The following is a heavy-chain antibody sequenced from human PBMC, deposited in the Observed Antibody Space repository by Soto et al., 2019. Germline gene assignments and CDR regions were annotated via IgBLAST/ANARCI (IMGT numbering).Heavy chain of an antibody. J-gene: IGHJ6*03. CDR1: GFTFSSYA. D-gene: IGHD2-8*01. Sequence: EVQLLESGGGLVQPGGSQRLSCAASGFTFSSYAMSWVRQAPGKGLEWVSAISGSGGSTYYADSVKGRFTISRDNSKNTLYLQMNSLRAEDTAVYYCAKDVCTNGVCYYYYYYYMDVWGKGTTVTVSS. CDR2: ISGSGGST. CDR3: AKDVCTNGVCYYYYYYYMDV. V-gene: IGHV3-23*01.